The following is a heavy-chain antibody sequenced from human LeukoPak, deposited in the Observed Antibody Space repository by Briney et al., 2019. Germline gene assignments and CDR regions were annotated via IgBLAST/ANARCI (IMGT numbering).Heavy chain of an antibody. CDR3: ARLDFGDYGVYFFDY. D-gene: IGHD4-17*01. CDR2: IYSGGTT. V-gene: IGHV3-66*01. J-gene: IGHJ4*02. Sequence: PGGSLRLSCAVSGFTVSSNYMSWVRQAPGKGLEWVSVIYSGGTTYYADSVKGRLTISRDNSKNTLYLQMNNLRAEDTAVYYCARLDFGDYGVYFFDYWGQGTLVTVSS. CDR1: GFTVSSNY.